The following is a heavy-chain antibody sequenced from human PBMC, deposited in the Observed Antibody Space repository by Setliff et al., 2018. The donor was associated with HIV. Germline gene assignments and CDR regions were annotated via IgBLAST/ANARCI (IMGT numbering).Heavy chain of an antibody. CDR3: ARAVCLSLNCYSFFNY. V-gene: IGHV4-34*01. J-gene: IGHJ4*03. D-gene: IGHD2-15*01. CDR2: VSRGGST. CDR1: DGSFSGYS. Sequence: NPSETLSLTCGVDDGSFSGYSWSWIRQSPGKGLEWIGEVSRGGSTTYNPSLTGRVSVSVDTSKSQFSLKLTNVTAADAAVYYCARAVCLSLNCYSFFNYWGHGSLVTVSS.